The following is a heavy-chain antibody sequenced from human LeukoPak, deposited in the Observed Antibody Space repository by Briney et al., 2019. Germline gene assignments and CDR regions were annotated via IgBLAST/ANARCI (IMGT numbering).Heavy chain of an antibody. CDR2: IWYDGSNK. Sequence: GGSLRLSCAASGFTFSSYGMHWVRQAPGKGLEWVAVIWYDGSNKYYADSVKGRFTISRDNAKNSLYLQMNSLRAEDTALYYCARCDSGYYYYYMDVWGKGTTVTVSS. CDR1: GFTFSSYG. V-gene: IGHV3-33*01. J-gene: IGHJ6*03. CDR3: ARCDSGYYYYYMDV. D-gene: IGHD3-22*01.